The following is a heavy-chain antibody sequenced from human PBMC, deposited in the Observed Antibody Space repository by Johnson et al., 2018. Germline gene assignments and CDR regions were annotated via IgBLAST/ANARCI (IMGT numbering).Heavy chain of an antibody. Sequence: QVQLQESGPGLVKPSETLSLTCTVSGGSISSSSYYWGWIRQPPGKGLEWIGSIYYSGSTYYNPSLKSRVTVSVDTSKHQFSLKLSSVTAADTAVYYCARARGSSIDAFDSLGQGTMVTVSS. CDR3: ARARGSSIDAFDS. CDR1: GGSISSSSYY. J-gene: IGHJ3*02. V-gene: IGHV4-39*01. D-gene: IGHD1-26*01. CDR2: IYYSGST.